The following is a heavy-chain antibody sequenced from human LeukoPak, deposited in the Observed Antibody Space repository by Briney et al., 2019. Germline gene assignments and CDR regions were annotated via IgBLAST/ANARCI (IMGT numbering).Heavy chain of an antibody. CDR2: IYYSGST. CDR3: ARHRGCSGGTCYRYFDY. J-gene: IGHJ4*02. Sequence: PSETLSLTCTVSGGSISSNTYYWGWIRQPPGKGLEWIGSIYYSGSTYYNPSLKSRATISVDTSTNQFSLKLTSVTAADTAVFYWARHRGCSGGTCYRYFDYWGQGTLVTLSS. CDR1: GGSISSNTYY. V-gene: IGHV4-39*01. D-gene: IGHD2-15*01.